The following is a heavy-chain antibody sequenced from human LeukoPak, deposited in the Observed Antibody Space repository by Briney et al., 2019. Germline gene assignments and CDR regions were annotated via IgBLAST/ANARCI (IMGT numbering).Heavy chain of an antibody. D-gene: IGHD3-10*01. Sequence: SETLSLTCAVYGGPFSGYYWSWIRQPPGKGLEWIGEINHSGSTNYNPSLKSRVTISVDTSKNQFSLKLSSVTAADTAVYYCARGHAPLWFGELFPSFDYWGQGTLVTVSS. J-gene: IGHJ4*02. CDR2: INHSGST. CDR1: GGPFSGYY. CDR3: ARGHAPLWFGELFPSFDY. V-gene: IGHV4-34*01.